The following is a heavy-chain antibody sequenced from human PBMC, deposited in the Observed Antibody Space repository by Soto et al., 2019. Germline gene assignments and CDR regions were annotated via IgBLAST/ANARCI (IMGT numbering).Heavy chain of an antibody. J-gene: IGHJ6*02. V-gene: IGHV4-34*01. CDR3: ARGGKDDFWSGYYDYYGMDV. CDR1: GGSFSGYY. Sequence: PSETLSLTCAVYGGSFSGYYCSWIRQPPGKGLEWIGEINHSGSTNYNPSLKSRVTISVDTSKNQFSLKLSSVTAADTAVYYCARGGKDDFWSGYYDYYGMDVWGQGTTVTVSS. D-gene: IGHD3-3*01. CDR2: INHSGST.